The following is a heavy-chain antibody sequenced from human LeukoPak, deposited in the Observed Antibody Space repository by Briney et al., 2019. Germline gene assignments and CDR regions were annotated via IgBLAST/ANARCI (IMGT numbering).Heavy chain of an antibody. D-gene: IGHD5-18*01. V-gene: IGHV4-38-2*01. CDR1: GYFISSGYY. CDR2: IDQRGST. Sequence: SETLSLTRAVSGYFISSGYYWGWIRQPPGKGLEWIASIDQRGSTYYNPSLKSRVTISVDTSKNQFSLRLTSVTAADTAVYYCARGDLYNYGKPFDSWGQGTLVTVSS. J-gene: IGHJ4*02. CDR3: ARGDLYNYGKPFDS.